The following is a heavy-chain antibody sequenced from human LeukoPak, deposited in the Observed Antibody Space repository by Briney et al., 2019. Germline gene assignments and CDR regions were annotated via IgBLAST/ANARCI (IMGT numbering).Heavy chain of an antibody. D-gene: IGHD2-2*01. V-gene: IGHV4-39*01. CDR3: ASDWGYCSSTSCQNPAYYYYGMDV. CDR1: GGSISSSSYY. J-gene: IGHJ6*02. Sequence: PSETLSLTCTVSGGSISSSSYYWGWIRHPAGKGLEWTGSMYYSGSTYYNPSLKSRVTISVDTSKNQFSLKLSSVTAADTAVYYCASDWGYCSSTSCQNPAYYYYGMDVWGQGTTVTVSS. CDR2: MYYSGST.